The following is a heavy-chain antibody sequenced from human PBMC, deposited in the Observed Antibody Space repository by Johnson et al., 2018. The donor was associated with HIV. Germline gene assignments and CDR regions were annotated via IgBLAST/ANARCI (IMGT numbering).Heavy chain of an antibody. J-gene: IGHJ3*02. V-gene: IGHV3-49*03. CDR2: IRSKGYGGTT. CDR1: GFIFGDYA. D-gene: IGHD2-21*02. Sequence: VKLVESGGGLVQPGRSLRLSCTTSGFIFGDYAMSWFRQTPGKGLEWVSFIRSKGYGGTTEYAASVKGRFTMSRDDSKSIAYLQMNSLKNEDTGVYYCTGGRDLRAFDIWGQGTMVTVSS. CDR3: TGGRDLRAFDI.